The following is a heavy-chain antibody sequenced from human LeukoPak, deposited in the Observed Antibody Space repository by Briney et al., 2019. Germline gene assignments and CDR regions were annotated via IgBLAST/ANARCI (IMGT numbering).Heavy chain of an antibody. D-gene: IGHD3-22*01. CDR3: AGGTLSGTMIDHAFDI. J-gene: IGHJ3*02. Sequence: SETLSLTCTVSSGSISTSNYYWGWVRQPPGKALEWIGNIFYSGSTYYSPSLKSRVTISVDTSKNQFSLKLSSVTAEDTAVYYCAGGTLSGTMIDHAFDIWGQGTMVTVSS. CDR1: SGSISTSNYY. V-gene: IGHV4-39*07. CDR2: IFYSGST.